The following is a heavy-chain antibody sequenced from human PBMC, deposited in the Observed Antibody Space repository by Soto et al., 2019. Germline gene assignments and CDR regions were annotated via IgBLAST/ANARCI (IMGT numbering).Heavy chain of an antibody. CDR2: IYCSGST. Sequence: SETLSLTCSVSGGSISSGGNYWNWIRQHPGKGLEWIGYIYCSGSTYYNPSLKSRVTISVDTSKNQFSLKLSSVTAADTAVYYCARGGYYDILTGSYYFDYWGQGTLVTVSS. CDR3: ARGGYYDILTGSYYFDY. V-gene: IGHV4-31*03. CDR1: GGSISSGGNY. D-gene: IGHD3-9*01. J-gene: IGHJ4*02.